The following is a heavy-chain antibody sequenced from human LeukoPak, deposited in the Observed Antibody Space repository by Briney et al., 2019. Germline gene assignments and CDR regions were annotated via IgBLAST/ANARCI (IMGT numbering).Heavy chain of an antibody. D-gene: IGHD1-1*01. CDR1: EFTFAIYW. J-gene: IGHJ5*02. Sequence: GGSLRLSCAASEFTFAIYWMSWVRQSPGRGLEWVANIKQDGSEKYYADSVKGRFTISRDNAKNSLYLQMNSLRAEDSAVYYCASQLERRQGWFDPWGQGTLVTVSS. CDR3: ASQLERRQGWFDP. V-gene: IGHV3-7*01. CDR2: IKQDGSEK.